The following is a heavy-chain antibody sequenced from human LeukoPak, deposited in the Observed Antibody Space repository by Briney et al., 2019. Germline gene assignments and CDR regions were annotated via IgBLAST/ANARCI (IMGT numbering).Heavy chain of an antibody. CDR1: GFTFSSYG. V-gene: IGHV3-23*01. CDR2: ISNSGGHT. J-gene: IGHJ4*02. D-gene: IGHD1-20*01. CDR3: AKDWDISNWYGKFDS. Sequence: GGPLRLSRAASGFTFSSYGMHWVRQAPGKGLEWVSSISNSGGHTYYAGSVKGRFTISRDNSKNTLNLQMNSLRVEDTAVYYCAKDWDISNWYGKFDSWGQGTLVTVSS.